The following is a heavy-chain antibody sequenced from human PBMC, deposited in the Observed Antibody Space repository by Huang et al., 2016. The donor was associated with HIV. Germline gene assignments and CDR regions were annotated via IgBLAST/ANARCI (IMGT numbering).Heavy chain of an antibody. Sequence: QVQMVQSGAEVKKPGSSVKVSCKASGGTFSSNAITWVRQAPGQGLEGMGGIIPIWGTANYAEKCQGRVTITADESTSTAYMQLSSLRSEDTAVYYCAREFYYDSTGYYFDYWGQGTLVTVSS. V-gene: IGHV1-69*01. J-gene: IGHJ4*02. CDR1: GGTFSSNA. CDR3: AREFYYDSTGYYFDY. CDR2: IIPIWGTA. D-gene: IGHD3-22*01.